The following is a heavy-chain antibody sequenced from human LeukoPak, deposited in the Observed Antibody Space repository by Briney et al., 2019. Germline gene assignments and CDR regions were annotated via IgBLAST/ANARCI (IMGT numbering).Heavy chain of an antibody. J-gene: IGHJ4*02. CDR3: ARHLTVVVAVFDY. CDR1: GGSISSSSYY. V-gene: IGHV4-39*01. CDR2: IYYSGST. Sequence: SETLSLTCTVSGGSISSSSYYWGWIRQPPGKGLEWIGSIYYSGSTYYNPSLKSRVTISVDTSKNQFSLKLSSVTTADTAVYYCARHLTVVVAVFDYWGQGTLVTVSS. D-gene: IGHD2-15*01.